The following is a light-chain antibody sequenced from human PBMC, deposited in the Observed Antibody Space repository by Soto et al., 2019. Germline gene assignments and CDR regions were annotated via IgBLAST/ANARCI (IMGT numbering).Light chain of an antibody. V-gene: IGLV2-14*03. Sequence: QSALTQPASVSGSPGQSITISCTGTSSDVGGYNYVPWYQQHPGKGPKLMIYEVSNRPSGVSNRFSGSKSGNTATLTISGLQAEDEADYYCSSYRSTTTRVFGTGTKVTVL. J-gene: IGLJ1*01. CDR3: SSYRSTTTRV. CDR1: SSDVGGYNY. CDR2: EVS.